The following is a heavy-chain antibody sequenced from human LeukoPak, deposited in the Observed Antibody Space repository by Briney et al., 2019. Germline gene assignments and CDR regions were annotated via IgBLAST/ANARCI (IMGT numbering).Heavy chain of an antibody. Sequence: ASVKVSCKASGYTFTGYYMHWVRQAPGQGLEWMGWINPNSGGTNCAQKFQGRVTMTRDTSISTAYMELSRLRSDDTAVYYCARDRVTDWNPSNWFDPWGQGTLVTVSS. CDR2: INPNSGGT. J-gene: IGHJ5*02. D-gene: IGHD1-1*01. V-gene: IGHV1-2*02. CDR3: ARDRVTDWNPSNWFDP. CDR1: GYTFTGYY.